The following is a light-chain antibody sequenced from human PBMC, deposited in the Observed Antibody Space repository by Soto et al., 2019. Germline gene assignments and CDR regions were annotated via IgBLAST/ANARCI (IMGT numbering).Light chain of an antibody. CDR3: QQYDSSPRT. V-gene: IGKV3-20*01. J-gene: IGKJ1*01. Sequence: EILLTQSPGTLSLSPGERATLSCRASQSVSSSYLAWYQQKPGQAPRLLIYDGSNRATGIPDRFSGSGSGTDFTLTISRLEPEDFAVYYCQQYDSSPRTFGQGTKVDIK. CDR2: DGS. CDR1: QSVSSSY.